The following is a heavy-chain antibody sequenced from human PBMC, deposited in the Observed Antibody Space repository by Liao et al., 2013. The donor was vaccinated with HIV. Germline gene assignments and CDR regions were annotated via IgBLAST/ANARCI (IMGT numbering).Heavy chain of an antibody. CDR3: ARWRGNDYGVDS. V-gene: IGHV4-59*01. CDR2: IYSSGST. D-gene: IGHD5-12*01. CDR1: GGSINNYY. Sequence: QVQLQESGPGLVKSSETLSLTCTVSGGSINNYYWTWIRQPPGKGLEWIGYIYSSGSTNYNPSFASRVSMSVDSSRSQVSLKLTSVTAADTALYHCARWRGNDYGVDSWGRGAAGHRLL. J-gene: IGHJ4*02.